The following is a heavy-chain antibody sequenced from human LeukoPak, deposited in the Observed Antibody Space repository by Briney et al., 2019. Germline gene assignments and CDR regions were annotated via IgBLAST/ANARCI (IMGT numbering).Heavy chain of an antibody. D-gene: IGHD2-2*02. Sequence: SETLSPTCAVYGGSFSGYYWSWIRQPPGKGLEWIGEVNHSGSTNYNPSLKSRVTISVDTSKNQFSLKLSSVTAADTAVYYCARNSDCSSTSCYTDYWGQGTLVTVSS. J-gene: IGHJ4*02. CDR2: VNHSGST. CDR3: ARNSDCSSTSCYTDY. V-gene: IGHV4-34*01. CDR1: GGSFSGYY.